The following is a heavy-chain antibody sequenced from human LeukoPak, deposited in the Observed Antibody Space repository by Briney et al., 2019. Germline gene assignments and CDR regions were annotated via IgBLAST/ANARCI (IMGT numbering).Heavy chain of an antibody. CDR2: ISSSSSYI. V-gene: IGHV3-21*01. CDR3: ATMGIVVVPAANGNSDY. CDR1: GFTFSSYS. J-gene: IGHJ4*02. Sequence: GGSLRLSCAASGFTFSSYSMNWVRQAPGKGLEWVSSISSSSSYIYYADSVKGRFTISRDNAENSLYLQMNSLRAEDTAVYYCATMGIVVVPAANGNSDYWGQGTLVTVSS. D-gene: IGHD2-2*01.